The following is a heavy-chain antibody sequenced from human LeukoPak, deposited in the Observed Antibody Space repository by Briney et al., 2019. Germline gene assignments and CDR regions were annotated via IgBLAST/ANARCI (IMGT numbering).Heavy chain of an antibody. J-gene: IGHJ3*02. CDR1: GFTFSSYW. Sequence: GGSLRLSCAASGFTFSSYWMHWVRQVPGKGLVWVSRIKSDGSRTNYADFEKGRFIISRDNAKNTLYLQMNSLRAEDTAVYYCARGGSPPEALGDTFDIWGQGTMVTVSS. CDR3: ARGGSPPEALGDTFDI. CDR2: IKSDGSRT. D-gene: IGHD1-26*01. V-gene: IGHV3-74*01.